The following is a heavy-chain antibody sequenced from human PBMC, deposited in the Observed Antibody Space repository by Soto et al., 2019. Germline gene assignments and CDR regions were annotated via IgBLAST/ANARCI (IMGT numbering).Heavy chain of an antibody. V-gene: IGHV3-30-3*01. CDR2: ISYDGSNK. Sequence: PGGSLRLSCAASGFTFSSYAMHWVRQAPGKGLEWVAVISYDGSNKYYADSVKGRFTISRDNSKNTLYLQMNSLRAEDTAVYYCARGRGPLGLTEENFDYWGQGTLVTVSS. CDR3: ARGRGPLGLTEENFDY. J-gene: IGHJ4*02. CDR1: GFTFSSYA.